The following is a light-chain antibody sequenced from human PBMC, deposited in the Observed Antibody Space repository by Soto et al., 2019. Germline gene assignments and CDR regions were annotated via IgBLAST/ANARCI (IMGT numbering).Light chain of an antibody. CDR2: DVS. J-gene: IGLJ2*01. CDR1: SSDVGGYNY. Sequence: QSALTQPRSVSGSPGQSVTISCTGTSSDVGGYNYVSWYQQHPGKAPKLMIYDVSKRPSAVPDRFSGSKSGNTASLTISGLQAEDEADYYCCSYAGSYTQYVVFGGGTKLTVL. CDR3: CSYAGSYTQYVV. V-gene: IGLV2-11*01.